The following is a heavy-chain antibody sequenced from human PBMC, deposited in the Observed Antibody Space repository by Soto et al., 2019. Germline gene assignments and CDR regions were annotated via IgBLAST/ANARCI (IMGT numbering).Heavy chain of an antibody. D-gene: IGHD3-10*01. Sequence: ASETLSLTCTVSGGSISSGGYYWSWIRQHPGKGLEWIGYIYYSGSTYYNPSLKSRVTISVDTSKNQFSLKLSSVTAADTAVYYCARFQWFGEVLPVYWFDPWGQGTLVTVSS. V-gene: IGHV4-31*03. CDR2: IYYSGST. CDR3: ARFQWFGEVLPVYWFDP. CDR1: GGSISSGGYY. J-gene: IGHJ5*02.